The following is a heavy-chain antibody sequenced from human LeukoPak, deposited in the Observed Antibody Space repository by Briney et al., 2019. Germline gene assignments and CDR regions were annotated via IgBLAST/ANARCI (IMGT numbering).Heavy chain of an antibody. J-gene: IGHJ4*02. CDR2: IYYSGST. CDR1: GGSISSYD. Sequence: SETLSLTCTVSGGSISSYDWCWIRMPQGPGMGWIGYIYYSGSTNYNPSLKSRVTISVDRSKNQFSLKLSSVTAADTAVYYCARESGSYAFDYWGQGTLVTVSS. V-gene: IGHV4-59*12. CDR3: ARESGSYAFDY. D-gene: IGHD1-26*01.